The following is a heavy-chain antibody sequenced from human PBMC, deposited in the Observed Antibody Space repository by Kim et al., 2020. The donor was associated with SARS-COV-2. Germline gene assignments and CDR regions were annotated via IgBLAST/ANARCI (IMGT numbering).Heavy chain of an antibody. D-gene: IGHD3-22*01. CDR3: AKAIVVVHGRWFDP. CDR1: GFSFTRYA. CDR2: IGHSGDT. Sequence: GGSLRLSCAASGFSFTRYAMSWVRQAPGKGLEWVSTIGHSGDTYYAESVKGRFTVSRDNSKNTLDLQMHSLRAEDTAMYYCAKAIVVVHGRWFDPWGQGTLVTVSS. V-gene: IGHV3-23*01. J-gene: IGHJ5*02.